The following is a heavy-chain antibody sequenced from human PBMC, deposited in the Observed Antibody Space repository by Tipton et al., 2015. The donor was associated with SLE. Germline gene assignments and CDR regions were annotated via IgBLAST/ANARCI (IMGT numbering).Heavy chain of an antibody. CDR1: GFTFSRNL. CDR3: ARDITDYDFWTHQYSYYLDV. Sequence: SLRLSCAASGFTFSRNLMSWVRQAPGKGLEWVANMKQDGSEKYYVDSVKGRFTIYRDNAKNSLFLQMNSLRAEDTAVYYCARDITDYDFWTHQYSYYLDVWGKGTTVTVSS. J-gene: IGHJ6*03. V-gene: IGHV3-7*01. D-gene: IGHD3-3*01. CDR2: MKQDGSEK.